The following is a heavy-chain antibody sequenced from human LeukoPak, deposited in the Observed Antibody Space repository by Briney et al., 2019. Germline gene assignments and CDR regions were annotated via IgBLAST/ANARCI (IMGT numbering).Heavy chain of an antibody. V-gene: IGHV3-7*01. J-gene: IGHJ4*02. Sequence: GGSLRLSCAASGFTFSSYWMTWVRQAPGKGLEWVANIKQDGSEKYYVDSVKGRFIISRDNAKNSLYLQMNSLRAEDTAVYYCARSISGYYYHYGGQGTLVTVSS. CDR2: IKQDGSEK. CDR3: ARSISGYYYHY. CDR1: GFTFSSYW. D-gene: IGHD3-22*01.